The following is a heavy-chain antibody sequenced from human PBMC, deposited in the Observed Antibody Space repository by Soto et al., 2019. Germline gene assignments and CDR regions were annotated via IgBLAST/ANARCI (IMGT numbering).Heavy chain of an antibody. CDR1: GGSISSGGYY. D-gene: IGHD6-13*01. Sequence: SETLSLTCTVSGGSISSGGYYWSWIRQHPGKGLEWIGYIYYSGSTYYNPSLKSRVTISVDTSKNQFSLKLSSVTAADTAVYYCARGGGIAAAGTPFDPWAQGTLVTVSS. V-gene: IGHV4-31*03. CDR3: ARGGGIAAAGTPFDP. CDR2: IYYSGST. J-gene: IGHJ5*02.